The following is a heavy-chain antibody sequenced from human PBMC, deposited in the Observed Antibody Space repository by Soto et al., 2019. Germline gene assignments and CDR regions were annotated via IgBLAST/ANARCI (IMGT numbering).Heavy chain of an antibody. CDR3: AKNQPSWATRAAFDY. CDR2: ISGGSVDST. D-gene: IGHD2-2*01. Sequence: GGSLRLSCAASGFTFSNYAMNWVRQAPGKGLEWVSGISGGSVDSTFYADSVKGRFTISRDNSKNTLHLQMNSLRTEDTAVYYCAKNQPSWATRAAFDYWGQGTLVTVSS. V-gene: IGHV3-23*01. CDR1: GFTFSNYA. J-gene: IGHJ4*02.